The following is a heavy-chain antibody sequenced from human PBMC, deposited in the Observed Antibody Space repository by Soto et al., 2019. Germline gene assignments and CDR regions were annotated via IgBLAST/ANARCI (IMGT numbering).Heavy chain of an antibody. CDR3: AKEGQYYDILTGYRSYYGMDV. CDR2: ISYDGSNK. D-gene: IGHD3-9*01. CDR1: GFTFSSYG. V-gene: IGHV3-30*18. J-gene: IGHJ6*02. Sequence: QVQLVESGGGVVQPGRSLRLSCAASGFTFSSYGMHWVRQAPGKGLEWVAGISYDGSNKYYADSVKGRFTISRDNSKNTLYLQMNSLRAEDTAVYYCAKEGQYYDILTGYRSYYGMDVWGQGTTVTVSS.